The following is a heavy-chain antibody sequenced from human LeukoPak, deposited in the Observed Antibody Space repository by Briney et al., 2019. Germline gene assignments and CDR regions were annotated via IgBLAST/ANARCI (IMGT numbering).Heavy chain of an antibody. CDR2: IYYSGST. Sequence: SETLSLTCTVSGGSISSGGYYWSWIRQHPGKGLEWIGYIYYSGSTYYNPSLKSRVTISVDTSKNQFSLKLSSVTAADTAVYYCAREPIAAQFYLDGFDYWGQGTLVTVSS. D-gene: IGHD6-13*01. J-gene: IGHJ4*02. CDR1: GGSISSGGYY. CDR3: AREPIAAQFYLDGFDY. V-gene: IGHV4-31*03.